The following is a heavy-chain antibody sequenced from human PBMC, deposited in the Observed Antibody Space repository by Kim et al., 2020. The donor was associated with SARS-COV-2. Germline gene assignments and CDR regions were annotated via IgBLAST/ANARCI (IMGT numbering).Heavy chain of an antibody. CDR3: ARDPTATMVRGVPPIYYYYYGMDV. J-gene: IGHJ6*02. CDR2: IYYSGST. V-gene: IGHV4-39*07. CDR1: GGSISSSSYY. Sequence: SETLSLTCTVSGGSISSSSYYWGWIRQPPGKGLEWIGSIYYSGSTYYNPSLKSRVTISVDTSKNQFSLKLSSVTAADTAVYYCARDPTATMVRGVPPIYYYYYGMDVWGQGTTVTVSS. D-gene: IGHD3-10*01.